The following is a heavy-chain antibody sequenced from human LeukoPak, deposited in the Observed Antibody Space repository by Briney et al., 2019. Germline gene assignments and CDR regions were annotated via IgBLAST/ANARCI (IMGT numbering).Heavy chain of an antibody. D-gene: IGHD2-21*02. V-gene: IGHV1-69*05. CDR2: IIPIFGTA. CDR1: GGTFSSYA. CDR3: AGDCGGDCYFSS. Sequence: GASVKVSCKASGGTFSSYAISWVRQAPGQGLEWMGGIIPIFGTANYAQKFRGRVTITTDESTSTAYMELSSLRSEDTAVYYCAGDCGGDCYFSSWGQGTLVTVSS. J-gene: IGHJ5*02.